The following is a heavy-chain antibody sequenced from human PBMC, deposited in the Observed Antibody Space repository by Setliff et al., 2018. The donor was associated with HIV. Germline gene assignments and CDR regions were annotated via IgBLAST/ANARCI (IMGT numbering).Heavy chain of an antibody. V-gene: IGHV4-4*07. CDR2: VHNSAGS. D-gene: IGHD3-22*01. CDR3: ARDRIEVLADSPHDVFDI. Sequence: PSETLSLTCAVSGDSVSGYYWSWIRQPAGRGLEWIGRVHNSAGSNYNPSLKSRVTMSVDTAKNQLSLKLTAVSAADTAVYYCARDRIEVLADSPHDVFDIWGRVIMVTVSS. CDR1: GDSVSGYY. J-gene: IGHJ3*02.